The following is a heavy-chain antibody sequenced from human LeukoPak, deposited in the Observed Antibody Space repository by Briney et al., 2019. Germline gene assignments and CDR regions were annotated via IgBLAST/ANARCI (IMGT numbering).Heavy chain of an antibody. D-gene: IGHD6-6*01. CDR3: ARHGSIGARQNWFDP. V-gene: IGHV5-51*01. Sequence: GESLKISCKASGYRFTSYWIGWVRQMPGKGLEWMGIIFPDDSDTRYSPSFQGQVTISADKSINTAYLQWSSLKASDTAMYYCARHGSIGARQNWFDPWSQGTLVTVSS. CDR2: IFPDDSDT. CDR1: GYRFTSYW. J-gene: IGHJ5*02.